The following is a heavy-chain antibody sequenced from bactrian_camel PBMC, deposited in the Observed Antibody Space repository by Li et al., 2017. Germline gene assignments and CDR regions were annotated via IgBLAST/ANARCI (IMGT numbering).Heavy chain of an antibody. CDR2: IYQHAIRT. Sequence: VQLVESGGGWVQSGGSLRLSCASSGYRDSANYCLGWFRQHPGKEREGVAGIYQHAIRTYYADSVKGRFIISSDDAKNTVYLQMNSLKPEDTSVYYCAARWSRCSSDWRDWDDWGQGTQVTVS. CDR3: AARWSRCSSDWRDWDD. D-gene: IGHD1*01. CDR1: GYRDSANYC. J-gene: IGHJ4*01. V-gene: IGHV3S40*01.